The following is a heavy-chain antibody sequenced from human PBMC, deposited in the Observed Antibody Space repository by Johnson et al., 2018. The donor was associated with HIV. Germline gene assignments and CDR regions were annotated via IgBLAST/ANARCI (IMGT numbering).Heavy chain of an antibody. Sequence: QVQLVESGGGVVQPGRSLRLSCAASGFTFSSYAMHCVRQAPGKGLEWVAVISYDGSNKYYADSVKGRFTISRDNSKNTLYLQMNSLRAEDTAVYYCARDNGAVAGPEGAFDIWGQGTMVTVSS. V-gene: IGHV3-30-3*01. D-gene: IGHD6-19*01. J-gene: IGHJ3*02. CDR2: ISYDGSNK. CDR1: GFTFSSYA. CDR3: ARDNGAVAGPEGAFDI.